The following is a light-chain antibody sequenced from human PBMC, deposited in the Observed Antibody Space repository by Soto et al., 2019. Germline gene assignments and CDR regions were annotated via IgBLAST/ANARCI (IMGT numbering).Light chain of an antibody. CDR2: DAY. J-gene: IGKJ1*01. Sequence: EVVLTPSPGTLSLSPGERATLSCRASQSFRCLLAWYQQKPGQAPRFLIYDAYNRATGIPPRFSGSVSGTDCTLTISSLENEDVAVYYCQQYGGSTRTFGQGTKVDIK. CDR3: QQYGGSTRT. V-gene: IGKV3-11*01. CDR1: QSFRCL.